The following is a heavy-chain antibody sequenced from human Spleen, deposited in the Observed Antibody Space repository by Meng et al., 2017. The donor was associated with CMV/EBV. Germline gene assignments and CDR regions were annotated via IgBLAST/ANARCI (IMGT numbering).Heavy chain of an antibody. Sequence: GESLKISCAASGFTFSSHWMSWVRQAPGKGLEWVSIMKEDGSEKYYVDSVKGRFTISRDNARNSLYLQMNSLRVEDTAVYYCARPSTAYFDHWGQGTVVTVSS. D-gene: IGHD2-21*01. J-gene: IGHJ4*02. V-gene: IGHV3-7*01. CDR3: ARPSTAYFDH. CDR2: MKEDGSEK. CDR1: GFTFSSHW.